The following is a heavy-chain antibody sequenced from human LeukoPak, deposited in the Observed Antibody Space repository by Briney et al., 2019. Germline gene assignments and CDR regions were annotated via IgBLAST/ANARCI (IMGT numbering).Heavy chain of an antibody. D-gene: IGHD2-21*02. V-gene: IGHV4-59*08. J-gene: IGHJ4*02. Sequence: SETLSLTCTVSGGSISSYYWSWIRQPPGKGLEWIGYIYYSGSTNYNPSLKSRVTISVDTSKNQFSLKLSSVTAADTAVYYCALAYCGGDCYWPNYFDYWGQGTLVTVSS. CDR3: ALAYCGGDCYWPNYFDY. CDR1: GGSISSYY. CDR2: IYYSGST.